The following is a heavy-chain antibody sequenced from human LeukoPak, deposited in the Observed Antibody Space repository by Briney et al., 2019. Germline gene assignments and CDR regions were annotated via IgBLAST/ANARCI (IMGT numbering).Heavy chain of an antibody. J-gene: IGHJ1*01. CDR2: ISHTEGT. CDR3: ARIRCGHSGSVCYNH. V-gene: IGHV4-34*01. D-gene: IGHD3-9*01. Sequence: SETLSLTCGVFGVSINDYYWSWIRQSPGKGLEWIGEISHTEGTRYNPSLESRVTMPVGTSDNQLSLKLIFVTAADTAVYYCARIRCGHSGSVCYNHWGLGTLVTVSS. CDR1: GVSINDYY.